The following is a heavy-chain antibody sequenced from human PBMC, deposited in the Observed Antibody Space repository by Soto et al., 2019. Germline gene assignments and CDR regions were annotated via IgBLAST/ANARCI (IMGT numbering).Heavy chain of an antibody. Sequence: GASLKISCDASAYSFTSYWSCWVRQMPGKGLEWISIIHPGDSDTKYNPAFHGQVTISVDKSITTSYLQCSSLKSSDTSMYYCARTPGPEVAASLGEYYFSGMDVWGQGTTVTVSS. CDR2: IHPGDSDT. V-gene: IGHV5-51*01. CDR1: AYSFTSYW. D-gene: IGHD3-16*01. CDR3: ARTPGPEVAASLGEYYFSGMDV. J-gene: IGHJ6*02.